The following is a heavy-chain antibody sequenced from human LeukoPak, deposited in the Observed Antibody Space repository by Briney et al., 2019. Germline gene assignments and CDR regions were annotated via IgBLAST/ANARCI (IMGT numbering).Heavy chain of an antibody. CDR3: ARDSGYDS. J-gene: IGHJ4*02. V-gene: IGHV3-48*02. CDR2: ITGSSGTI. Sequence: PGGSLRLSCVASGFTFSIYSMNWVRQAPGQGLEWVSYITGSSGTISYADSVKGRFTVSRDNAKNSLYLQMNSLRDEDTAVYYCARDSGYDSWGQGTLVTVSS. CDR1: GFTFSIYS. D-gene: IGHD5-12*01.